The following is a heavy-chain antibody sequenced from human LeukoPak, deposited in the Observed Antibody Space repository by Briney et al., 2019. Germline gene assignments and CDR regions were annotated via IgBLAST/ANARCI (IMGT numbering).Heavy chain of an antibody. D-gene: IGHD4-17*01. J-gene: IGHJ6*02. V-gene: IGHV4-59*11. CDR3: ALMYGPRSYYGMDV. Sequence: SETLSLTCSVSGGSISSHYWSWIRQPPGKGLEWIGEIYHSGSTNYNPSLKSRVTISVDKSKNQFSLKLSSVTAADTAVYYCALMYGPRSYYGMDVWGQGTTVTVSS. CDR1: GGSISSHY. CDR2: IYHSGST.